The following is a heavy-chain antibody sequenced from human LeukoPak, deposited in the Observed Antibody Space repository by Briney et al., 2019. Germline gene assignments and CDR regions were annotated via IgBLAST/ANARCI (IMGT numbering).Heavy chain of an antibody. D-gene: IGHD1-1*01. V-gene: IGHV1-8*01. Sequence: GASVKVSCKASGYTFISHYIVWVRQASGQGLEWMGWMNPNSGNRGLSQKFQGRVIMTRNTSISTAYMELSSLRSEDTAVYYCARRDNWNAASYYYMDVWGKGTTVTVSS. CDR2: MNPNSGNR. CDR3: ARRDNWNAASYYYMDV. CDR1: GYTFISHY. J-gene: IGHJ6*03.